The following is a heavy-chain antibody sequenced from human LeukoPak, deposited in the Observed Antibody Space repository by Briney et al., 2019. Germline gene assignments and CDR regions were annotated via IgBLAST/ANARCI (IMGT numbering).Heavy chain of an antibody. V-gene: IGHV1-2*02. CDR3: ARVSGYYYYYMDV. CDR2: INPNSGGT. CDR1: GYTFTGYY. J-gene: IGHJ6*03. Sequence: ASVKVSCKASGYTFTGYYMHWVRQAPGQGLEWMGWINPNSGGTNYAQKFQGRVTMTRDTSISTAYMELSRLRSEDTAVYYCARVSGYYYYYMDVWGKGTTVTVSS.